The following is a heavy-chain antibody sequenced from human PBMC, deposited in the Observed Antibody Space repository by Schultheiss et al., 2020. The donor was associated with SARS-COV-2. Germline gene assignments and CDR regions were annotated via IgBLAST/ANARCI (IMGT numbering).Heavy chain of an antibody. CDR2: IFSDGNTK. V-gene: IGHV3-30*18. J-gene: IGHJ2*01. Sequence: GSLRLSCAASGFSVTSDYMSWVRQAPGKGLQWVAVIFSDGNTKYYADSVKGRFTISRDNSKNTLSLQMNSLTAEDTAVYYCAKDASSSGWYLNWYFDLWGRGTLVTVSS. CDR3: AKDASSSGWYLNWYFDL. D-gene: IGHD6-19*01. CDR1: GFSVTSDY.